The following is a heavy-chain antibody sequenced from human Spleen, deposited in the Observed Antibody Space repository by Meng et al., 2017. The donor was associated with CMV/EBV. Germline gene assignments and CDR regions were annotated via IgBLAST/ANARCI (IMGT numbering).Heavy chain of an antibody. CDR1: GFTISSYA. J-gene: IGHJ2*01. Sequence: CVASGFTISSYAMSWVRQAPGKGLEWVSIIYSGGTSRSYADSVKGRFTISRDNSQSTFFLQMNGLRADDTAVYYCAKTRASYWYFDLWGRGTLVTVSS. V-gene: IGHV3-23*03. CDR2: IYSGGTSR. CDR3: AKTRASYWYFDL.